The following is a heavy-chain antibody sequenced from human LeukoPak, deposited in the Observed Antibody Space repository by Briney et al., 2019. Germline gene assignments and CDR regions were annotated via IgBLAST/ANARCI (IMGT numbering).Heavy chain of an antibody. CDR1: GYTFTGYD. CDR3: ARAPHRNLLLNYDYIFDY. CDR2: MNPNSGNT. D-gene: IGHD3-16*01. J-gene: IGHJ4*02. Sequence: GASVKDSCKASGYTFTGYDINWVRQASGQGLEWMGWMNPNSGNTDYAQKFQGRVTFTRDTSITTAYMELSSLRSDDTAVYYCARAPHRNLLLNYDYIFDYWGQGSLVTVSS. V-gene: IGHV1-8*03.